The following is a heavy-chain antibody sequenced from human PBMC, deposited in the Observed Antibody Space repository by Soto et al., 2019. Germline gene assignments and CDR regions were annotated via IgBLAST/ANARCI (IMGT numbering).Heavy chain of an antibody. CDR2: IYYSGST. CDR1: GGSISSSSYY. CDR3: ASASDDFWSGYILDY. D-gene: IGHD3-3*01. V-gene: IGHV4-39*01. Sequence: LETLSLTCTVSGGSISSSSYYWGWIRQPPGKGLEWIGSIYYSGSTYYNPSLKSRVTISVDTSKNQFSLKLSSVTAADTAVYYCASASDDFWSGYILDYWGQGTLVTVSS. J-gene: IGHJ4*02.